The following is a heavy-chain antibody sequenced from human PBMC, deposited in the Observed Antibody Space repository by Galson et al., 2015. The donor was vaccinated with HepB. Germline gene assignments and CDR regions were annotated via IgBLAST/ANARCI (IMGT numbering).Heavy chain of an antibody. CDR1: GYTLTELS. D-gene: IGHD4-17*01. CDR2: FDPEDGET. Sequence: SVKVSCKVSGYTLTELSMHWVRQAPGKGLEWMGGFDPEDGETIYAQKFQGRVTMTEDTSTDTAYMELSSLRSEDTAVYYCATGHYGDYVENAFDIWGQGTMVTVSS. J-gene: IGHJ3*02. CDR3: ATGHYGDYVENAFDI. V-gene: IGHV1-24*01.